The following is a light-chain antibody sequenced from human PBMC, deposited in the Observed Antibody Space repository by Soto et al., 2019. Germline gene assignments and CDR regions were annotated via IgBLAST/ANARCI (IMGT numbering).Light chain of an antibody. CDR2: EVT. Sequence: QSALTQPPSASGSPGQSVTISCTGTSSDVGAYNYVSWYQQHAGKAPKLVIYEVTKRPSGVPDRFSGSKSANTAYLTVSGLQAEDEDDYYCRSFASSNTWVFGGGTKVTVL. V-gene: IGLV2-8*01. CDR3: RSFASSNTWV. J-gene: IGLJ3*02. CDR1: SSDVGAYNY.